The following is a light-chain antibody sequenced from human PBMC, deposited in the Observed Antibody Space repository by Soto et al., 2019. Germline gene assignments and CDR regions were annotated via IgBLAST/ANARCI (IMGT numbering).Light chain of an antibody. J-gene: IGLJ3*02. V-gene: IGLV1-47*01. CDR2: RNN. Sequence: QSVLTQPPSASGTPGQRVTISCSGSSSNIGSEYVVWYQHLPGTAPKLLIYRNNQRPSGVPDRFAGSKSGTSASLAISGLRSEDEADYYCAARDDSLSGHGVFGGGTNLTVL. CDR3: AARDDSLSGHGV. CDR1: SSNIGSEY.